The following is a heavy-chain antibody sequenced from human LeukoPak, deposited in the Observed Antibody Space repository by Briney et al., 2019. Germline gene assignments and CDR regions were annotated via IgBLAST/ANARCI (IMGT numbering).Heavy chain of an antibody. CDR3: ASSTSVAY. Sequence: GGSLRLSCAGSGFTFSSYAMGWVRQAPGKGLEWVSAISGSGGNTYYADSVKGRFTISRDNSKNTLYLQTNSLRAEDTAVYYCASSTSVAYWGQGTLVTVSS. CDR2: ISGSGGNT. CDR1: GFTFSSYA. J-gene: IGHJ4*02. V-gene: IGHV3-23*01. D-gene: IGHD2-2*01.